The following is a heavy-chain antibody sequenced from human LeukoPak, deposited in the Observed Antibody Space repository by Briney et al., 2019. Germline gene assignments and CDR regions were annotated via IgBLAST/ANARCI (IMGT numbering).Heavy chain of an antibody. CDR3: ARDVFLGAVAGRRADY. Sequence: ASVKVSCKASGYTFTGYYMHWVRQGPGQGLEWMGWINPNSGDTNYAQKFQGRVTMTRDTSISIAYMELSRLRSDDTAIYYCARDVFLGAVAGRRADYWGQGTLVTVSS. D-gene: IGHD6-19*01. CDR1: GYTFTGYY. J-gene: IGHJ4*02. CDR2: INPNSGDT. V-gene: IGHV1-2*02.